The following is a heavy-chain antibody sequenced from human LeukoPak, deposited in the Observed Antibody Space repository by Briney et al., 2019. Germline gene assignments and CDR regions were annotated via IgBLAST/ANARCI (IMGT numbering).Heavy chain of an antibody. CDR1: GFTFNTYG. CDR3: ARGTYYYDSSGYFARYYFDY. J-gene: IGHJ4*02. Sequence: GGSLRLSCAASGFTFNTYGMSWVRQAPGKGLEWISTISGSGGNTYYADSVKGRFTISRENSKNTLYLLMNSLRAEDTAIYYCARGTYYYDSSGYFARYYFDYWGQGTLVTVSS. D-gene: IGHD3-22*01. CDR2: ISGSGGNT. V-gene: IGHV3-23*01.